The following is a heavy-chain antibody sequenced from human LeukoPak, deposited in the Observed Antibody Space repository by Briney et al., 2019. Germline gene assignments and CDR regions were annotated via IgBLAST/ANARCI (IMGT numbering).Heavy chain of an antibody. CDR3: ARQGFWSGFHYYYYMDV. CDR1: GYSFTSHW. D-gene: IGHD3-3*01. Sequence: GESLKISCKGSGYSFTSHWIGWVRQLPGKGLEWMGIIYPGDSDTRYSPSFRGQVTISADKSISTAYLQWSSLKASDTAMYYCARQGFWSGFHYYYYMDVWGKGTTVTVSS. V-gene: IGHV5-51*01. J-gene: IGHJ6*03. CDR2: IYPGDSDT.